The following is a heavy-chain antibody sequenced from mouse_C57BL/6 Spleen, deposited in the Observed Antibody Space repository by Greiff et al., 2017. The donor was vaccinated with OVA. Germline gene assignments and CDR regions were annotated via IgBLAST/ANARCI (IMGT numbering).Heavy chain of an antibody. V-gene: IGHV14-4*01. Sequence: EVQLQQSGAELVRPGASVKLSCTASGFNIKDDYMHWVKQRPEQGLEWIGWIDPENGDTEYASKFQGKATITADTASNTAYLQLSSLTSEDTAVYYCTTRGAYAMDYWGQGTSVTVSS. CDR1: GFNIKDDY. J-gene: IGHJ4*01. CDR2: IDPENGDT. CDR3: TTRGAYAMDY.